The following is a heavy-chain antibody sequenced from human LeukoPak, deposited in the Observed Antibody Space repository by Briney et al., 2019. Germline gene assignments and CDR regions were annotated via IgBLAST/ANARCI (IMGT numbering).Heavy chain of an antibody. D-gene: IGHD6-13*01. CDR3: AREVIAAPIHFDY. CDR2: IKQDGSEK. J-gene: IGHJ4*02. CDR1: GFTFSSYW. Sequence: GGPLRLSCAASGFTFSSYWMSWVRQTPGKGLEWVANIKQDGSEKYYVDSVKGRFTISRDNAKNSLYLQMNSLRAEDMAAYYCAREVIAAPIHFDYWGQGTLVTVSS. V-gene: IGHV3-7*01.